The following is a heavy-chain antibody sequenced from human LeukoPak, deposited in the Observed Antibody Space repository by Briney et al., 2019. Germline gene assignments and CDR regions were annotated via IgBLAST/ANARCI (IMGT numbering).Heavy chain of an antibody. J-gene: IGHJ4*02. CDR2: MNPNSGNT. CDR3: ARSPITWEFPFDY. Sequence: ASVKVSCKASGYTFTSYGISWVRQATGQGLEWMGWMNPNSGNTGYAQKFQGRVTMTRNTSISTAYMELSSLRSEDTAVYYCARSPITWEFPFDYWGQGTLVTVSS. CDR1: GYTFTSYG. D-gene: IGHD1-14*01. V-gene: IGHV1-8*02.